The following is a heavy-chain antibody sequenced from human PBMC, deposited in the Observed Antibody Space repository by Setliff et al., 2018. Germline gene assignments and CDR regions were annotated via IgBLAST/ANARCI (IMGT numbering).Heavy chain of an antibody. V-gene: IGHV4-59*01. CDR1: GDSISSYY. J-gene: IGHJ4*02. CDR2: IYYSGST. D-gene: IGHD3-10*01. Sequence: PSETLSLTCTVSGDSISSYYWSWIRQPPGKGLEWIGYIYYSGSTNYNPSLKSRVTMSVFLQMNSLKIEDTAMYFCARDVGWTYGLDFYGQGTLVTVSS. CDR3: YGLDF.